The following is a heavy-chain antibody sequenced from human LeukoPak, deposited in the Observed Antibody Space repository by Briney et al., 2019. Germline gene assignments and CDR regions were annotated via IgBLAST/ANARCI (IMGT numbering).Heavy chain of an antibody. CDR3: ARDRELLWFGESDAFDI. D-gene: IGHD3-10*01. CDR1: GYTFTGYY. J-gene: IGHJ3*02. V-gene: IGHV1-2*05. Sequence: ASVKVSCKASGYTFTGYYMHWVRQAPGQGLEWMGRINPNSGGTNYAQKFQGRVTMTRDTSISTAYMELSRLRSDDTDVYYCARDRELLWFGESDAFDIWGQGTMVTVSS. CDR2: INPNSGGT.